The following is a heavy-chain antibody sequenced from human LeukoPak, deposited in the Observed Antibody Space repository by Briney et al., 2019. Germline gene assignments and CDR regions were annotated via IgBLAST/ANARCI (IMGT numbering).Heavy chain of an antibody. V-gene: IGHV3-33*01. J-gene: IGHJ4*02. CDR2: IVNDGSQT. CDR1: GFTFSSFG. CDR3: ARDPGTLATYFDY. D-gene: IGHD6-13*01. Sequence: GGSLRLSRAASGFTFSSFGMHWVRQAPGKGLDWVAVIVNDGSQTSYADSVKGRFTISRDNSKNTLYLQMNSLRAEDTAIYYCARDPGTLATYFDYWGPGTLVTVSS.